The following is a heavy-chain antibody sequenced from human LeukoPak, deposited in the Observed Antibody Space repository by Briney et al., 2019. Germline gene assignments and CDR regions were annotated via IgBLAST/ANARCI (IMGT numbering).Heavy chain of an antibody. J-gene: IGHJ6*03. CDR1: GFTFSSYS. D-gene: IGHD4-17*01. CDR2: ISSSSYI. V-gene: IGHV3-21*01. Sequence: PGGSLRLSCAASGFTFSSYSMNWVRQAPGKGLEWVSSISSSSYIYYADSVKGRFTISRDNAKNSLYLQMNSLRAEDTAVYYCARAGSTVTTTSLYYYYYMDVWGKGTTVTVSS. CDR3: ARAGSTVTTTSLYYYYYMDV.